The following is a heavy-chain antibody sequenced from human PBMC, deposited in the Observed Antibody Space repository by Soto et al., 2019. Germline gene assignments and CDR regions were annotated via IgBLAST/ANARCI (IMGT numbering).Heavy chain of an antibody. V-gene: IGHV3-11*06. CDR3: AGGGSYYEIDY. D-gene: IGHD1-26*01. J-gene: IGHJ4*02. CDR1: GFTFSGYY. CDR2: ISSSSSYT. Sequence: QVQLVESGGGLVKPGGSLRLSCAASGFTFSGYYMSWIRQAPGKGLEWVSYISSSSSYTNYADSVKGRFTISRDNAKNSLYLQMNSLRAEDTAVYYCAGGGSYYEIDYWGQGTLVTVSS.